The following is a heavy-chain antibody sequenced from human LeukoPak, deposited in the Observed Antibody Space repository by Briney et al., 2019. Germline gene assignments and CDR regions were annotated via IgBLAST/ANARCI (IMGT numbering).Heavy chain of an antibody. V-gene: IGHV3-7*01. Sequence: GGSLRLSCAASGFTFSAYWMDWVRQAPGKGLEWVASIKEDGSDTNYVGSVRGRFTVSRDNTKNSLYLQMNSLRADDTAVYYCASDRAYSQFDYWGQGTLVTVSS. CDR1: GFTFSAYW. CDR2: IKEDGSDT. D-gene: IGHD2-15*01. J-gene: IGHJ4*02. CDR3: ASDRAYSQFDY.